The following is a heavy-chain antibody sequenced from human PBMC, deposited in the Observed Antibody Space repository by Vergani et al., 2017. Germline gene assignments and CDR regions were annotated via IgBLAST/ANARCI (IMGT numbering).Heavy chain of an antibody. Sequence: QMQLVQSGPEVKKPGTSVKVSCKASGFTFTSSAVQWVRQARGQRLEWIGWIVVGSGNTNYAQKFQERVTITRDMSTSTAYMELSSLRSEDTAVYYCVAARHYDFWSGYYTKGIAFDIWGQGTMVTVSS. D-gene: IGHD3-3*01. CDR2: IVVGSGNT. CDR3: VAARHYDFWSGYYTKGIAFDI. V-gene: IGHV1-58*01. CDR1: GFTFTSSA. J-gene: IGHJ3*02.